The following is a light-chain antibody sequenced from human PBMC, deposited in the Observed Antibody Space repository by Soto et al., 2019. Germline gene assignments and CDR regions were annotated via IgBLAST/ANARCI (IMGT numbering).Light chain of an antibody. J-gene: IGKJ1*01. V-gene: IGKV3-20*01. CDR2: GAS. Sequence: EIVLTQSPGTLSLSPGERATLSCRASQSVSSSYLAWYQQKPGQAPRLLIYGASSRATGIPERFSGSGSGIYFTLTTSRLEPEDFAVYYCQQYGSSSWTFGQGTKVDIK. CDR3: QQYGSSSWT. CDR1: QSVSSSY.